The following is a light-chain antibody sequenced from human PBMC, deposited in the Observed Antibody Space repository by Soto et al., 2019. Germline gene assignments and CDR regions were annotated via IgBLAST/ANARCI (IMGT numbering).Light chain of an antibody. Sequence: QSVLTQPPSASGTPGQRVTISCSGSSSNIGSNPVSWYHHLPGTAPKLLIFTNNQRPSGVPYRFSGAKSGTSASLAISGLQSEDEADYYCAAWDDSLDGYVFGTGTKLTVL. CDR3: AAWDDSLDGYV. CDR1: SSNIGSNP. V-gene: IGLV1-44*01. CDR2: TNN. J-gene: IGLJ1*01.